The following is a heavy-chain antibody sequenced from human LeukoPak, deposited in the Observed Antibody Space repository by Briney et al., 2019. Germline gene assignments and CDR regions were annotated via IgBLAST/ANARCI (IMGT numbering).Heavy chain of an antibody. D-gene: IGHD6-19*01. Sequence: GGSLRLSCAASGFTFDDYAMHWVRQAPGKGLEWVSGISWNSGSIGYADSVKGRFTISRDNAKNSLYLQMNSLRAEDTALYYCAKKKQYSSGWYENWGQGTLVTVSS. V-gene: IGHV3-9*01. CDR3: AKKKQYSSGWYEN. CDR2: ISWNSGSI. J-gene: IGHJ4*02. CDR1: GFTFDDYA.